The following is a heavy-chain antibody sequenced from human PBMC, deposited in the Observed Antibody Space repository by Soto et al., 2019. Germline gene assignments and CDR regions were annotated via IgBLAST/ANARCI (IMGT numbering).Heavy chain of an antibody. J-gene: IGHJ4*02. CDR3: ARHPGGGGY. D-gene: IGHD3-10*01. Sequence: EVQLVESGGGLIQPGGSLRLSCAVSGFTVSNNYMSWVRQAPGKGLEGVSVIYSGGYTAYGDSVKGRFTISRDNSKTTQYLKNNSRRAADSAVYCGARHPGGGGYWGQGTLVTVSS. CDR2: IYSGGYT. CDR1: GFTVSNNY. V-gene: IGHV3-53*01.